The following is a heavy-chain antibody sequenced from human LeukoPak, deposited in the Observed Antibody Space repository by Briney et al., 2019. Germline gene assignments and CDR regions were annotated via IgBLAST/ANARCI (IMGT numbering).Heavy chain of an antibody. Sequence: GGSLRLSCTVSGFTVSSNSMSWVRQAPGKGLEWVSFIYSDNTHYSDSAKGRFTISRDNSKNTLYLQMNSLRAEDTAVYYCASWYYYGSGSYCWGQGTLVTVSS. V-gene: IGHV3-53*01. CDR1: GFTVSSNS. D-gene: IGHD3-10*01. CDR2: IYSDNT. J-gene: IGHJ4*02. CDR3: ASWYYYGSGSYC.